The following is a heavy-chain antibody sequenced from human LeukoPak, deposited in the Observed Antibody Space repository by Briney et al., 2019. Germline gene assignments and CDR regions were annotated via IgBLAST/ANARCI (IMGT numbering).Heavy chain of an antibody. CDR3: ARDRGGYFDL. Sequence: SETLSLTCTVSGGSISSYYWSWIRQPPGKGLEWIGYIYYSGSTNYNPSLKSRVTISVDTSKNQFSLKLSSVTAADTAMFYCARDRGGYFDLWGRSTLVTVSS. CDR2: IYYSGST. D-gene: IGHD4-17*01. CDR1: GGSISSYY. V-gene: IGHV4-59*01. J-gene: IGHJ2*01.